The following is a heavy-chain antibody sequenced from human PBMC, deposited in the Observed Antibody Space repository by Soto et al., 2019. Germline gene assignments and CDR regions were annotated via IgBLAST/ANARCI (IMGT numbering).Heavy chain of an antibody. J-gene: IGHJ6*02. CDR3: AIEGERPIKYGMDV. CDR2: IYYSGST. CDR1: GGSISSGDYY. Sequence: RASETLSLTCTVSGGSISSGDYYWSWIRQPPGKGLEWIGYIYYSGSTYYNPSLKSRVTISVDTSKNQFSLKLSSVTAADTAVYYCAIEGERPIKYGMDVWRHGNTFTVSS. D-gene: IGHD1-1*01. V-gene: IGHV4-30-4*01.